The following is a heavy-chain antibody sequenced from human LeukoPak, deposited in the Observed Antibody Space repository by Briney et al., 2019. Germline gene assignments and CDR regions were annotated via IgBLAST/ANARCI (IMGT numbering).Heavy chain of an antibody. CDR1: GFTFSNYE. CDR2: ISSSGSTI. CDR3: ASGSYLYLAFDI. D-gene: IGHD3-16*02. Sequence: GGSLRLSCAASGFTFSNYELNWVRQAPGKGLEWVSDISSSGSTIKYADSVKGRFTISRDNAKNSLYLQMNSLRAEDTAVYYCASGSYLYLAFDIWGQGTMVTVSS. J-gene: IGHJ3*02. V-gene: IGHV3-48*03.